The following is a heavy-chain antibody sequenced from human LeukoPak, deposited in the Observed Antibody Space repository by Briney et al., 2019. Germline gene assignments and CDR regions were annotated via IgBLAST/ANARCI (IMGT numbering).Heavy chain of an antibody. J-gene: IGHJ5*02. D-gene: IGHD5-18*01. CDR3: AREGIQDNWFDP. CDR1: GGSISTYY. CDR2: IYYRGSA. Sequence: KPSETLSLTCTVSGGSISTYYWSWIREPPGKGLEWIGYIYYRGSANYNPSLKSRLTISVDTSKNQLSLKLTSVTAADTAMYYCAREGIQDNWFDPWGQGTLVTVSS. V-gene: IGHV4-59*01.